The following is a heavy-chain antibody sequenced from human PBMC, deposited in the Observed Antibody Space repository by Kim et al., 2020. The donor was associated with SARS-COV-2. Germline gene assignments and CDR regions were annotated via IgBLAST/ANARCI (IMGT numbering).Heavy chain of an antibody. J-gene: IGHJ5*02. V-gene: IGHV1-69*13. CDR1: GGTFSSYA. CDR3: AIGEMRGDRLSWFDP. D-gene: IGHD3-10*01. Sequence: SVKVSCKASGGTFSSYAISWVRQAPGQGLEWMGGIIPIFGTANYAQKFQGRVTITADESTSTAYMELSSLRSEDTAVYYCAIGEMRGDRLSWFDPWGQGTLVTVSS. CDR2: IIPIFGTA.